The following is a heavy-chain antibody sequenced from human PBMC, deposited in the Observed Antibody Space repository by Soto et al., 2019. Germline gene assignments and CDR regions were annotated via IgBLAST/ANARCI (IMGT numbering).Heavy chain of an antibody. Sequence: QVQLVESGGGVVQPGRSLRLSCAASGFIFSDYAMHWVRQAPGKGLEWVAVISYGGDNKYYADSVRGRFAISRDNLKNTIDLQMNSLNPEDTAVYHCAKARHSTSWYGLEADLWGQGTLVTVSS. CDR2: ISYGGDNK. CDR1: GFIFSDYA. D-gene: IGHD6-13*01. J-gene: IGHJ4*02. CDR3: AKARHSTSWYGLEADL. V-gene: IGHV3-30*09.